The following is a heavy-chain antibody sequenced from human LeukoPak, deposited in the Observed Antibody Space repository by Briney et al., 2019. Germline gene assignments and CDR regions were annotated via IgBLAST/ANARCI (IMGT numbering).Heavy chain of an antibody. Sequence: ASVKVSCKASGYTFTGYYMHWVRQAPGQGLEWMGWINPNSGGTNYAQKFQGRVTMTRDTSISTAYMELSRLRSDDTAVYYCARRRIAVAAFDIWGQGTMVTVSS. V-gene: IGHV1-2*02. CDR1: GYTFTGYY. CDR3: ARRRIAVAAFDI. J-gene: IGHJ3*02. CDR2: INPNSGGT. D-gene: IGHD6-19*01.